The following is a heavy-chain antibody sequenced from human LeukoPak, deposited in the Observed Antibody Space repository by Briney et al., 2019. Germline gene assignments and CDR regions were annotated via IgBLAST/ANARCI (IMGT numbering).Heavy chain of an antibody. CDR1: GGSIISYY. V-gene: IGHV4-59*08. J-gene: IGHJ4*02. Sequence: PSETLSLTCTVSGGSIISYYWTSLRQPPGKGLEWGGYVHYSGSTNYNPSLKSRVTISVDTSKNQFSLKLYSVTAADTAVYYCARPYSSSWTPYAAWDYWGQGTLVTVSS. CDR3: ARPYSSSWTPYAAWDY. D-gene: IGHD6-13*01. CDR2: VHYSGST.